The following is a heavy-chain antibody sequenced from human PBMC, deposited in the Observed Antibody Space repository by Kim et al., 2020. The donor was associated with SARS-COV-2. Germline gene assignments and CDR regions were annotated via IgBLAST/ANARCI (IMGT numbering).Heavy chain of an antibody. Sequence: YAQKLQGRVTMTTDTSTSTAYMELRSLRSDDTAVYYCARAGVGATPEFDYWGQGTLVTVSS. CDR3: ARAGVGATPEFDY. J-gene: IGHJ4*02. V-gene: IGHV1-18*01. D-gene: IGHD1-26*01.